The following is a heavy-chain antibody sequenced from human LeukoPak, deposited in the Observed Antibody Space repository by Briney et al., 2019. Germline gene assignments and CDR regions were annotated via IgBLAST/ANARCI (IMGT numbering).Heavy chain of an antibody. D-gene: IGHD3-10*01. CDR1: GGSISSGSYY. Sequence: PSQTLSLTCTVSGGSISSGSYYWSWIRQPAGKGLEWIGRIYTSGSTNYNPSLKSRVTISVDTSKNQFSLKLSSVTAADTAVYYCARVRGRGYYYYGMDVWGQGTTVTVSS. J-gene: IGHJ6*02. CDR2: IYTSGST. CDR3: ARVRGRGYYYYGMDV. V-gene: IGHV4-61*02.